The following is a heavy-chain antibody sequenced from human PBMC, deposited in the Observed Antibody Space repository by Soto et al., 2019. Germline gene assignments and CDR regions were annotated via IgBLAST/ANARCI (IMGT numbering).Heavy chain of an antibody. CDR1: GGSISSYY. Sequence: SETLSLTCTVSGGSISSYYWSWIRQPPGKGLEWIGYIYYSGSTNYNPSLKSRVTISVDTSKNQFSLKLSSVTAADTAVYCCARGSIAVGSRPYYFDYWGQGTLVTVSS. V-gene: IGHV4-59*01. J-gene: IGHJ4*02. CDR3: ARGSIAVGSRPYYFDY. D-gene: IGHD6-19*01. CDR2: IYYSGST.